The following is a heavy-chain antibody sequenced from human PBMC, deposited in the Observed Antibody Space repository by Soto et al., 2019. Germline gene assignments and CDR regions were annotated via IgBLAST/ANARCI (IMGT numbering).Heavy chain of an antibody. CDR2: TYYRSKWYN. V-gene: IGHV6-1*01. J-gene: IGHJ4*02. CDR1: GASVSSNGAA. D-gene: IGHD2-15*01. CDR3: ARVGLQSGTI. Sequence: SQTLSLTSAISGASVSSNGAAWNWIRQSPSRGLEWLGRTYYRSKWYNDYAVSVKSRITINPDTSKNQFSLQLNSVTPEDTAVDYCARVGLQSGTIWGQGSMVIV.